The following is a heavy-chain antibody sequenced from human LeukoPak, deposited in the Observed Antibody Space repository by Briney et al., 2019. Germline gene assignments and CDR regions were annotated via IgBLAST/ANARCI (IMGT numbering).Heavy chain of an antibody. J-gene: IGHJ6*03. D-gene: IGHD4-17*01. CDR2: IYTSGST. Sequence: SETLSLTCTVSGGSISSYYWSWIRQPAGKGLEWIGRIYTSGSTNYNPSLKSRVTISVDKSKNQFSLKLSSVTAADTAVYYCARAWGDDYGDYGWGYYYYMDVRGKGTTVTVSS. CDR1: GGSISSYY. V-gene: IGHV4-4*07. CDR3: ARAWGDDYGDYGWGYYYYMDV.